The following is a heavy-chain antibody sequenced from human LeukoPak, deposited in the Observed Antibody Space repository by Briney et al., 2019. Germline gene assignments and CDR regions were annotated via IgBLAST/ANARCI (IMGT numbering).Heavy chain of an antibody. J-gene: IGHJ4*02. CDR2: INPNSGGT. Sequence: ASVKVSCKASGYTFTGYYMHWVRQAPGQGLEWMGWINPNSGGTNYAQKFQGWVTMTRDTSISTAYMELSRLRSDDTAVYYCAREGEVAAAGIDYWGQGTLVTVSS. V-gene: IGHV1-2*04. D-gene: IGHD6-13*01. CDR3: AREGEVAAAGIDY. CDR1: GYTFTGYY.